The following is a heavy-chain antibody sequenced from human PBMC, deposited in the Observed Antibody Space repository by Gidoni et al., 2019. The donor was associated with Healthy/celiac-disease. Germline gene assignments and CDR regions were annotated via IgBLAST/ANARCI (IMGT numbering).Heavy chain of an antibody. J-gene: IGHJ6*02. Sequence: QLQLQESGPGLVKPSETLSLTCTVSGGSISSSSYYWGWLRQPPGKGLEWIGSIYYSGSTYYNPSLKSRVTISVDTSKNQFSLKLSSVTAADTAVYYCARDSIVVVPAAIPPTYGMDVWGQGTTVTVSS. CDR1: GGSISSSSYY. CDR3: ARDSIVVVPAAIPPTYGMDV. D-gene: IGHD2-2*02. V-gene: IGHV4-39*02. CDR2: IYYSGST.